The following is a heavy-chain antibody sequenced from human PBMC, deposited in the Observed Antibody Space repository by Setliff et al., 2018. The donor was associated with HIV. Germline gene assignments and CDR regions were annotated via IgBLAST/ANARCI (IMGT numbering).Heavy chain of an antibody. D-gene: IGHD3-16*01. CDR3: GRYGGPSLDNPYFDY. J-gene: IGHJ4*02. CDR1: GCGFSRYW. V-gene: IGHV5-51*01. CDR2: IYPGDSST. Sequence: GESLNTYCKGSGCGFSRYWIGWVRQMPGKGLEWMGIIYPGDSSTRYSPSFQGQVTISADKSIRTAYLQWTSLKVADTAMYFCGRYGGPSLDNPYFDYWGQGTLVTVSS.